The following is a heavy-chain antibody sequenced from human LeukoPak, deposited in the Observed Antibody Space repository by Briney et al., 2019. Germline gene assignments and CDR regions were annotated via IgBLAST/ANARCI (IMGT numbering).Heavy chain of an antibody. V-gene: IGHV4-30-2*01. CDR1: GGSISSGGYY. Sequence: SQTLSLTCTVSGGSISSGGYYWSWIRQPPGKGLEWIGYIYHSGSTYYNPSLKSRVTISVDRSKNRFSLKLSSVTAADTAVYYCARVYGTVTADYWGQGTLVTVSS. D-gene: IGHD4-11*01. J-gene: IGHJ4*02. CDR2: IYHSGST. CDR3: ARVYGTVTADY.